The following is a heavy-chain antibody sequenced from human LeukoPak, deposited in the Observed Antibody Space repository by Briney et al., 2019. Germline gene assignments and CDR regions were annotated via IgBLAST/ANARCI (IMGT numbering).Heavy chain of an antibody. CDR3: AKYKARERDAFDI. CDR1: GFTFSSYA. D-gene: IGHD1-14*01. J-gene: IGHJ3*02. V-gene: IGHV3-23*01. CDR2: ISGSGGST. Sequence: GGSLRLSCAASGFTFSSYAMSWVRQAPGKGLEWVSAISGSGGSTYYADSVKGRFTISRDNSKNTLYLQMSSLRAEDTAVYYCAKYKARERDAFDIWGQGTMVTVSS.